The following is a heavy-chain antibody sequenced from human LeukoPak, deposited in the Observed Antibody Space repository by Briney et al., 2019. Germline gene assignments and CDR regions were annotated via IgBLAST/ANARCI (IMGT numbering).Heavy chain of an antibody. D-gene: IGHD3-22*01. CDR1: GYTFTGYY. CDR3: ARGYDPSRDAFDI. V-gene: IGHV1-2*06. CDR2: INPNSGGT. Sequence: ASVKVSCKASGYTFTGYYMHWVRQAPGQGLEWMGRINPNSGGTNYAQKFQGRVTMTRDTSISTAYMELSRLRSDDTAVYYCARGYDPSRDAFDIWAQGTMVTVSS. J-gene: IGHJ3*02.